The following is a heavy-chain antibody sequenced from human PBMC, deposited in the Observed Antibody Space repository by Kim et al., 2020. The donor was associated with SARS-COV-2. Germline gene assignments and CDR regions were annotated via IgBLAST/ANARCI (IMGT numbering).Heavy chain of an antibody. CDR1: GGSIRRTNYF. Sequence: SETLSLTCIVSGGSIRRTNYFWGWIRQPPGEGLEWIGSVNSGGTSYYQASLKSAVTISVDTSKNQLTLRLSSVTPADTAVYFCAGQMASHGEWAFDIWG. CDR3: AGQMASHGEWAFDI. CDR2: VNSGGTS. V-gene: IGHV4-39*01. J-gene: IGHJ3*02. D-gene: IGHD2-8*01.